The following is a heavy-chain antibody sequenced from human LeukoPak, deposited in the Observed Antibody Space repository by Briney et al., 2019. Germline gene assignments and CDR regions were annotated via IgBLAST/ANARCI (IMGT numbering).Heavy chain of an antibody. V-gene: IGHV3-23*01. CDR1: GFTFSGYG. CDR3: AKGPTYLDY. Sequence: GGSLRLSCTASGFTFSGYGMSWVRQAPGEGLEWVSSINNIGVNTHYSESVRGRFTISRDNSKNTLYLQMNSLRAEDTAVYYCAKGPTYLDYWGQGTQVTVSS. CDR2: INNIGVNT. D-gene: IGHD3-16*01. J-gene: IGHJ4*02.